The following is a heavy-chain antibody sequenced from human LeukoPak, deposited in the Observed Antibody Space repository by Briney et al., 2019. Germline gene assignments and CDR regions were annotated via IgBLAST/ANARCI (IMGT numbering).Heavy chain of an antibody. CDR1: GGSISSGVYY. D-gene: IGHD2-2*01. Sequence: SQTLSLTCTVSGGSISSGVYYWTWVRQPPGEGLEWIGYISYSGTTYSNPSLKTRLTISTDTSKSQFSLMLTSVTAADTAVYCCARYYCGSTDCPGIDYWGQGTLVTVSS. J-gene: IGHJ4*02. CDR2: ISYSGTT. V-gene: IGHV4-30-4*01. CDR3: ARYYCGSTDCPGIDY.